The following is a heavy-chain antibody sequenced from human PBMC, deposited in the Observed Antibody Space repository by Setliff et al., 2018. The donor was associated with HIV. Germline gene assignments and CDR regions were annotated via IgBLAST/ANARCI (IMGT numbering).Heavy chain of an antibody. J-gene: IGHJ6*02. CDR2: IYYSGST. CDR3: ARDSGGFGPYGMDV. CDR1: GGSISSGDYY. D-gene: IGHD3-3*01. Sequence: PSETLSLTCTVSGGSISSGDYYWSWIRQPPGKGLEWIGYIYYSGSTYYNPSLKSRVTISVDTSKNQFSLKLSSVTAADTAVYYWARDSGGFGPYGMDVWGQGTRVTVS. V-gene: IGHV4-30-4*08.